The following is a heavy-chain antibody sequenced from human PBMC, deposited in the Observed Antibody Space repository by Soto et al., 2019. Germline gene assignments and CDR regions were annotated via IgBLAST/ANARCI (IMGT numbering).Heavy chain of an antibody. J-gene: IGHJ6*03. CDR2: INHSGST. CDR1: GGSFSGYY. V-gene: IGHV4-34*01. D-gene: IGHD3-3*01. CDR3: ARGRSYDFWSGYSEPNGYYYYMDV. Sequence: SETLSLTCAVYGGSFSGYYWSWIRQPPGKGLEWIGEINHSGSTNYNPSLKSRVTISVDTSKNQFSLKLSSVTAADTAVYYCARGRSYDFWSGYSEPNGYYYYMDVWGKGTTVTVSS.